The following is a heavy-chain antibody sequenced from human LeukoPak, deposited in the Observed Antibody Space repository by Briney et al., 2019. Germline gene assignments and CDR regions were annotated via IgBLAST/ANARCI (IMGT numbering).Heavy chain of an antibody. D-gene: IGHD3-3*01. CDR2: IKSKTDGGTT. J-gene: IGHJ4*02. CDR3: TTAIFGVLIWDY. V-gene: IGHV3-15*01. CDR1: GFTFSNAW. Sequence: MSGGSLRLSCAASGFTFSNAWMSWVRRAPGKGLEWVGRIKSKTDGGTTDYAAPVKGRFTISRDDSKNTLYLQMNSLKTEDTAVYYCTTAIFGVLIWDYWGQGTLVTVSS.